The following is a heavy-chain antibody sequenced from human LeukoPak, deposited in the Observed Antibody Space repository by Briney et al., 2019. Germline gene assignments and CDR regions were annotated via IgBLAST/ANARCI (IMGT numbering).Heavy chain of an antibody. V-gene: IGHV4-39*07. J-gene: IGHJ4*02. CDR1: GGSISSTTYS. Sequence: SETLSLTCTISGGSISSTTYSWGWIRQPPGKGLEWIGNISYTGNTYYNPSLKSRVTLSVDTSKNQFSLKLSSVTAADTAVYYCARVRYCYDSSGYFPDFDYWGQGTLVTVSS. D-gene: IGHD3-22*01. CDR3: ARVRYCYDSSGYFPDFDY. CDR2: ISYTGNT.